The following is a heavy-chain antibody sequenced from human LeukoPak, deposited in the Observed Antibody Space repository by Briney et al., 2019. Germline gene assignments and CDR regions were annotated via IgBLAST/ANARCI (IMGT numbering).Heavy chain of an antibody. CDR2: IGGGSTTI. V-gene: IGHV3-21*01. CDR3: ARAIFGVAQPPYYFYHYMDV. D-gene: IGHD3-3*01. Sequence: GGSLRLSCAASGFTFNGYYMSWVRQAPGKGLEWVSSIGGGSTTILYADSVKGRSTVSRDNAKKSVLLQMNSLRAEDTAVYYCARAIFGVAQPPYYFYHYMDVWGKGTTVTVSS. CDR1: GFTFNGYY. J-gene: IGHJ6*03.